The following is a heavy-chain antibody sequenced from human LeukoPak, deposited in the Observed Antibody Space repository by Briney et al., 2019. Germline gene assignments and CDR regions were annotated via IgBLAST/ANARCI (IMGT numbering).Heavy chain of an antibody. V-gene: IGHV4-4*07. D-gene: IGHD3-3*01. Sequence: SETLSLTCTVSGGSISSYYWRWIRQPAGKGLVGIGRIYTRGSTNYNPSLKSRVTMSVDTSKNQFSLKLSSVTAADTAVYYCAGYDFWSGYSSGAFDIWGQGTMVTVSS. J-gene: IGHJ3*02. CDR3: AGYDFWSGYSSGAFDI. CDR2: IYTRGST. CDR1: GGSISSYY.